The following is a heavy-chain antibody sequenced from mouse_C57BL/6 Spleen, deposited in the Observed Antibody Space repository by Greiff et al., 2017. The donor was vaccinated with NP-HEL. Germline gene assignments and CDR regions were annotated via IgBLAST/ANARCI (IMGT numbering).Heavy chain of an antibody. Sequence: QVQLQQPGAELVKPGASVKLSCKASGYTFTSYWMHWVQQSPGQGHEWIGMIHPNSGSTNYNEKFKSKATLTVDKSSITAYMQLSSLTSEDSAVYYVARRTEGNYFDYWGQGTTLTVSS. V-gene: IGHV1-64*01. J-gene: IGHJ2*01. CDR3: ARRTEGNYFDY. CDR2: IHPNSGST. CDR1: GYTFTSYW.